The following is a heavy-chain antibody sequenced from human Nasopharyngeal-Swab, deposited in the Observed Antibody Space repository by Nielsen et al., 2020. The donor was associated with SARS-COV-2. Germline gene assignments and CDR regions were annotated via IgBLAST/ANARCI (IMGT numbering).Heavy chain of an antibody. V-gene: IGHV1-8*03. CDR3: AIVIVSAAMFY. D-gene: IGHD2-2*01. Sequence: ASVKVSCKASGYTFTKYDINWLRQATGQGLEWMGWMHPNSGNTGYAQKFQGRVTITRNTSISTAYMELSSLRSEDTAVYYCAIVIVSAAMFYWGQGTLVTVSS. J-gene: IGHJ4*02. CDR2: MHPNSGNT. CDR1: GYTFTKYD.